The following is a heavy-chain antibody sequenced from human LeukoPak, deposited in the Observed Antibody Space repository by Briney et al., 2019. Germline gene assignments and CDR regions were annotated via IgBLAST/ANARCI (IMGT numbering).Heavy chain of an antibody. Sequence: SVKLCCKASGGTFSSYAISWVRQAPGQGLEWMGVIVPIFGTANYAQKFQGRVTITADESTSTAYMELSSLRSEDTAVYYCASTTVTTPEYFQHWGQGTLVTVSS. V-gene: IGHV1-69*01. CDR2: IVPIFGTA. J-gene: IGHJ1*01. D-gene: IGHD4-17*01. CDR3: ASTTVTTPEYFQH. CDR1: GGTFSSYA.